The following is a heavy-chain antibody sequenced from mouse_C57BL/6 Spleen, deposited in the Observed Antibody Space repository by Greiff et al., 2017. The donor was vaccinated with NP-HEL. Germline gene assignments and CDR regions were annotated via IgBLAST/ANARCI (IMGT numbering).Heavy chain of an antibody. Sequence: EVQLVESGGGLVQPKGSLKLSCAASGFTFNTYAMHWVRQAPGKGLDWVARIRSKSSNYATYYAGSVKDRFTIYRDVSQSMLYLEMKNLKTEDTAIDYCVREDIVTFDYWGQGTTLTVSS. V-gene: IGHV10-3*01. CDR2: IRSKSSNYAT. CDR3: VREDIVTFDY. CDR1: GFTFNTYA. J-gene: IGHJ2*01. D-gene: IGHD2-5*01.